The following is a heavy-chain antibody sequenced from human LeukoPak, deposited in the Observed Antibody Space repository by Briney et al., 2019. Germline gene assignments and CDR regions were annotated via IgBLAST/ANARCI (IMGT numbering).Heavy chain of an antibody. CDR2: INPSGGST. Sequence: ASVKVSCKASGYTFTSYYMHWVRQVPGQGLEWMGMINPSGGSTSYAQKFQGRVTMTRDMSTSTVYMELSSLRSEDTAVYYCARDFTKYYYDSSGPNGWFDPWGQGTLVTVSS. V-gene: IGHV1-46*01. CDR3: ARDFTKYYYDSSGPNGWFDP. D-gene: IGHD3-22*01. J-gene: IGHJ5*02. CDR1: GYTFTSYY.